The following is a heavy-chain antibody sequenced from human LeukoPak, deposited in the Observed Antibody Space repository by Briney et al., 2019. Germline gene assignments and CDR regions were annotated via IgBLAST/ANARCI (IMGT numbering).Heavy chain of an antibody. CDR1: GYIFISYA. J-gene: IGHJ5*02. CDR2: INPNSGGT. CDR3: AIPRYCSSTSCYGGVNWFDP. V-gene: IGHV1-2*02. Sequence: ASVKVSCKASGYIFISYAMNWVRQAPGQGLEWMGWINPNSGGTNYAQKFQGRVTMTRDTSISTAYMELSRLRPDDTAVYYCAIPRYCSSTSCYGGVNWFDPWGQGTLVTVSS. D-gene: IGHD2-2*01.